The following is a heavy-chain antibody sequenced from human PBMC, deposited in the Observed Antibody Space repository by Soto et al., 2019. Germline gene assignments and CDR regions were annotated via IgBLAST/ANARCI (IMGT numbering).Heavy chain of an antibody. CDR3: ARSSQYSYDSSEGNFDS. CDR1: GGSISSYY. D-gene: IGHD3-22*01. J-gene: IGHJ4*02. CDR2: IYYTGST. Sequence: SETLSLTCTVSGGSISSYYWSWVRQPPGKGLEWIGYIYYTGSTNYNPSLKSRVTISVDKSKNQFSLKLSSVTAADTAVYYCARSSQYSYDSSEGNFDSWGRGTLVTVSS. V-gene: IGHV4-59*12.